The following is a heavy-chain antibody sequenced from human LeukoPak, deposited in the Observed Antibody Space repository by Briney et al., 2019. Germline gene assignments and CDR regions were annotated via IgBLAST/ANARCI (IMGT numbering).Heavy chain of an antibody. CDR2: IYHSGST. V-gene: IGHV4-38-2*02. J-gene: IGHJ6*03. CDR3: ASIAVAGTGVFYYYYYMDV. CDR1: GYSISSGYY. Sequence: SETLSLTCTVSGYSISSGYYWGWIRQPPGKGLEWIGSIYHSGSTYYNPSLKSRVTISVDTSKNQCSLKLSSVTAADTAVYYCASIAVAGTGVFYYYYYMDVWGKGTTVTVSS. D-gene: IGHD6-19*01.